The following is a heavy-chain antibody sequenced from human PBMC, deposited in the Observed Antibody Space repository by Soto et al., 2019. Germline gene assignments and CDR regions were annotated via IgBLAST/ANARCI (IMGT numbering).Heavy chain of an antibody. CDR3: ARGPHCSGGNCYNWFDP. J-gene: IGHJ5*02. CDR1: GGSISSGGYY. CDR2: IYYSGST. Sequence: QVQLQESGPGLVKPSQTLSLTCIVSGGSISSGGYYWSWIRQHPGKGLEWIGYIYYSGSTDYNPSLKSRVTISVDTSKNQFSLKLSSVTAADTAVYYCARGPHCSGGNCYNWFDPWGQGTLVTVSS. D-gene: IGHD2-15*01. V-gene: IGHV4-31*03.